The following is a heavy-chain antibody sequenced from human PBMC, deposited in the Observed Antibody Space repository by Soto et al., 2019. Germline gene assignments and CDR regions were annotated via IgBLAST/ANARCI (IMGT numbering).Heavy chain of an antibody. CDR1: GGTVSXYA. Sequence: QLHLVQSGAXXXKAGSSVKVSCKASGGTVSXYAITWVRQAPGKGLEWMGGFIPIFVSAHYAPKFQGRITITADESTSTAYMELSGLTSEDTAIYYCARDVSSDTTGFRGYDLWGQGTQVTVSS. CDR2: FIPIFVSA. V-gene: IGHV1-69*01. J-gene: IGHJ4*02. D-gene: IGHD3-10*01. CDR3: ARDVSSDTTGFRGYDL.